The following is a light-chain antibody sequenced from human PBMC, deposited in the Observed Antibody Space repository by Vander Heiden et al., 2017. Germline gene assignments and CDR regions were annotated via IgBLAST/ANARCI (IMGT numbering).Light chain of an antibody. CDR1: QSVSSY. Sequence: EIVLTQCPATLSLSPGERATLSCRASQSVSSYLAWYQQKPGQAPRLLIYDASNRATGIPARFSGSGSGTDFTLTISSLDPEDFAVYYCQQRSNWPPTFGQGTRLEIK. V-gene: IGKV3-11*01. J-gene: IGKJ5*01. CDR2: DAS. CDR3: QQRSNWPPT.